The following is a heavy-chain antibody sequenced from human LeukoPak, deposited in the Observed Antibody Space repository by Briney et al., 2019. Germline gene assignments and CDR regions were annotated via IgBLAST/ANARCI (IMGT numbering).Heavy chain of an antibody. V-gene: IGHV3-7*01. CDR1: GFSFSSYI. J-gene: IGHJ5*02. CDR2: IKQDGSEK. Sequence: GGSLRLSCAASGFSFSSYIMNWVRQAPGKGLEWVANIKQDGSEKYYVDSVKGRFTISRDNAKNSLYLQMNSLRAEDTAVYYCAREPAGVGAKTWGQGTLVTVSS. D-gene: IGHD1-26*01. CDR3: AREPAGVGAKT.